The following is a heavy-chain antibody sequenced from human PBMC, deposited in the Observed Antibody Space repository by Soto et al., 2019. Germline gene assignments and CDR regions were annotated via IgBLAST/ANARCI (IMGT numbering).Heavy chain of an antibody. J-gene: IGHJ4*02. Sequence: SETLSLTCAVSGCSISSSNWWSWVRQPPGKGLEWIGEIYHSGSTNYNPSLKSRVTISVDKSKNQFSLKLSSVTAADSAVYYCARAGGSTVALDYLGQGSLVTVSS. CDR2: IYHSGST. CDR1: GCSISSSNW. CDR3: ARAGGSTVALDY. V-gene: IGHV4-4*02. D-gene: IGHD4-17*01.